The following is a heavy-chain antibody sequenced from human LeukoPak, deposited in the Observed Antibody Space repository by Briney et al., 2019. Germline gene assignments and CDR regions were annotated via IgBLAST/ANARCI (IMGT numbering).Heavy chain of an antibody. CDR1: GGSFSNYA. J-gene: IGHJ6*02. Sequence: ASAKVSCKASGGSFSNYAISWVRQAPGQGLEWMGGIVPILSTTNYARKFQGRVTMTAGESTSTAYMELSSLRSDDTAVYYCARGPPPYTEGDLFYYYGLDVWGQGTTVTVSS. CDR3: ARGPPPYTEGDLFYYYGLDV. D-gene: IGHD3-16*01. CDR2: IVPILSTT. V-gene: IGHV1-69*01.